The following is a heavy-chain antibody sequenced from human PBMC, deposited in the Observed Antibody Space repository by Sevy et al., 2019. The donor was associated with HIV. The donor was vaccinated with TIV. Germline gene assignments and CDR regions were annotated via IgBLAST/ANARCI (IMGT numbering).Heavy chain of an antibody. D-gene: IGHD5-18*01. CDR2: INSDGSST. CDR1: GFSFSIYW. Sequence: GGSLRLSCAASGFSFSIYWMHWVRQVPGKGLVWVSRINSDGSSTTYADSVKGRFTFSRDNAKNTLFLQMNSLSVEGMAVYYCVREGGGGYSYGFDYWGQGTLVTVSS. J-gene: IGHJ4*02. V-gene: IGHV3-74*03. CDR3: VREGGGGYSYGFDY.